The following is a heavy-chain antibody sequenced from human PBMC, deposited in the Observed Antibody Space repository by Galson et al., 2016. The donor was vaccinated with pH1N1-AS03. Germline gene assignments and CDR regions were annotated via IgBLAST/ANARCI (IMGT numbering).Heavy chain of an antibody. V-gene: IGHV3-43D*03. CDR3: AKDYSTGGNSPTFDF. CDR2: INWDCSSL. D-gene: IGHD4-23*01. CDR1: GFIFDDYA. Sequence: SLRLSCAASGFIFDDYAMHWVRQAPGPGLEWVGLINWDCSSLFHADSVKGRFTISRDNSKNSLYLQLKSLRVEDTALYYCAKDYSTGGNSPTFDFWGLGTLVTVSS. J-gene: IGHJ4*02.